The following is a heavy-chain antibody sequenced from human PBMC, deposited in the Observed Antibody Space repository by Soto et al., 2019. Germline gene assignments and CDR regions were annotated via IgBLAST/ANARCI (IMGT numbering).Heavy chain of an antibody. J-gene: IGHJ4*02. D-gene: IGHD5-12*01. V-gene: IGHV1-46*01. CDR3: ARDPIAKEMATIGDY. CDR2: INPSGGST. Sequence: ASVKVSCKASGYTFPSDYMHWVRQAPGQGLEWMGIINPSGGSTSYAQKFQGRVSMTRDTSTSTVYMELSSLRSEDTAVYYCARDPIAKEMATIGDYWGQGTLVNVSS. CDR1: GYTFPSDY.